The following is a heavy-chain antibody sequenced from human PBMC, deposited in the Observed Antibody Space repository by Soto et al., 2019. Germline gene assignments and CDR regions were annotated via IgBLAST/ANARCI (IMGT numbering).Heavy chain of an antibody. Sequence: SETLFLTCTVSCGAISRYLRRWIRQPPRKGLGWVVYNYYSGTTKYNPSPKGRVTISVDTSKNHFSLKLSSVTAADTAVYYCARDTNLYDDIVVVPAANGDYYYGMDVWGQGTTVTVS. CDR1: CGAISRYL. CDR2: NYYSGTT. J-gene: IGHJ6*02. CDR3: ARDTNLYDDIVVVPAANGDYYYGMDV. D-gene: IGHD2-2*01. V-gene: IGHV4-59*01.